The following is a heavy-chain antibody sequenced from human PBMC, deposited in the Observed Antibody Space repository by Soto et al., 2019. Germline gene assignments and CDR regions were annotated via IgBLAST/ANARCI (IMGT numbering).Heavy chain of an antibody. CDR2: IRSKAYGGTT. V-gene: IGHV3-49*04. Sequence: GGSLRLSCTASGFTFGDYAMSWVRQAPGKGLEWVGFIRSKAYGGTTEYAASVKGRFTISRDDSKSIAYLQMNSLKTEDTAVYYCTRVGITIFGVDPYGMDVWGQGTTVTVSS. J-gene: IGHJ6*02. CDR3: TRVGITIFGVDPYGMDV. CDR1: GFTFGDYA. D-gene: IGHD3-3*01.